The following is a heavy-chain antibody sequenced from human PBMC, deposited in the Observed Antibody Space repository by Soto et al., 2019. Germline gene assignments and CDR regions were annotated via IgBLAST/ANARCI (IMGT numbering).Heavy chain of an antibody. CDR3: AREPATVNSYFDY. CDR2: IWYDGSKK. J-gene: IGHJ4*02. V-gene: IGHV3-33*01. Sequence: QVHLVESGGGVVQPGTSLRLSCKPSGFTFSNYGFHWVRQAPGRGLEWVALIWYDGSKKSYADSVKGRFTISRDRNTLFLQMDSLSGEDTAVYYCAREPATVNSYFDYWGQGTLVTVSS. D-gene: IGHD4-17*01. CDR1: GFTFSNYG.